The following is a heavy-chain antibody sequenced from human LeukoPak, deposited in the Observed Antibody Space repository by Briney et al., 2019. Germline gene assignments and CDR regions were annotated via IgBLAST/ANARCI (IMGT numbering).Heavy chain of an antibody. D-gene: IGHD2-15*01. CDR3: ARSYCSGGSCWVYFDY. Sequence: PSETLSLTCTVSGGSISSYYWSWIRQPPGKGLEWIGNIYYSGSTNYNPSLKSRVTISVDTSKNQFSLKLSSVTAADTAIYYCARSYCSGGSCWVYFDYWGQGTLVTVSS. CDR2: IYYSGST. J-gene: IGHJ4*02. V-gene: IGHV4-59*08. CDR1: GGSISSYY.